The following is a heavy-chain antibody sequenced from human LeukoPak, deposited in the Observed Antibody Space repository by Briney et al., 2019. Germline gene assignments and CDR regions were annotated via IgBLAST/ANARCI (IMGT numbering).Heavy chain of an antibody. Sequence: GGSLSFSGAASGFPFSTFLMTWVRQAPGKGLEWVANIKQDGTEKYYVDSAKGRFSISRDNANNSLYLQMNSLRAEDTAVYYCASERPSSSWYDYWGQGTLVTVSS. J-gene: IGHJ4*02. V-gene: IGHV3-7*01. D-gene: IGHD6-13*01. CDR3: ASERPSSSWYDY. CDR1: GFPFSTFL. CDR2: IKQDGTEK.